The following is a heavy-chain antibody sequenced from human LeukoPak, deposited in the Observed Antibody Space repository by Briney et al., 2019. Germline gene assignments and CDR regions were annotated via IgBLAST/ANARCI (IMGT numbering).Heavy chain of an antibody. J-gene: IGHJ6*03. D-gene: IGHD3-22*01. CDR1: GFVVSSNY. Sequence: PGGSLRLSCAASGFVVSSNYMTWVRQAPGKGLGWVSVIYSGGSTYDADSVKGRFTISRGNSKNTVYLQMNSLRAEDTAVYYCARVLGYDSIGYHSDYMDVWGKGTTVTVSS. CDR2: IYSGGST. CDR3: ARVLGYDSIGYHSDYMDV. V-gene: IGHV3-53*01.